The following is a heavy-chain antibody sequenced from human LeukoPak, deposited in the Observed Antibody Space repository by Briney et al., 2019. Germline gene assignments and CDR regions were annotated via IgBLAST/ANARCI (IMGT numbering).Heavy chain of an antibody. J-gene: IGHJ1*01. V-gene: IGHV3-33*01. Sequence: GGSLRLSCAASGFTFSSFGMHWVRQAPGKGLEWVAVIWYDASDRYYADSVKGRFTISRDNSKNTLFLQMNSLRDDDTAVYYCARKGYYASSGYLGYFQHWGQGTLVTVSS. CDR2: IWYDASDR. CDR3: ARKGYYASSGYLGYFQH. CDR1: GFTFSSFG. D-gene: IGHD3-22*01.